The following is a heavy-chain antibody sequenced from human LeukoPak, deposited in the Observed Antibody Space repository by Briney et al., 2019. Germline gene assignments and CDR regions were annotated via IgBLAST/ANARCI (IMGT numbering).Heavy chain of an antibody. J-gene: IGHJ4*02. V-gene: IGHV3-48*02. CDR1: GFTFSSYK. CDR2: ISTSSSAI. CDR3: ARQLGWIDDY. D-gene: IGHD1-1*01. Sequence: GGSLRLSCAASGFTFSSYKMNWVRQAPGKGLEWVSYISTSSSAIYYADSVRGRFTISRDNAKNSLYLQMNSLRDEDTAVYYCARQLGWIDDYWGQGTLVTVSS.